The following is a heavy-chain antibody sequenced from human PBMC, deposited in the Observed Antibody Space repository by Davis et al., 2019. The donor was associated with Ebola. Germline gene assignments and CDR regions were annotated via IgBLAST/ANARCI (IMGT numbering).Heavy chain of an antibody. V-gene: IGHV1-46*01. D-gene: IGHD4-17*01. CDR3: ARADFGDYVGTECFDP. CDR1: GGTFSNYA. Sequence: AASVKVSCKASGGTFSNYAIHWVRQAPGQGLEWMGIINPSGGSTNYAQKFQGRVFMTRDTSTSTVYLELSSLTSEDTAVYYCARADFGDYVGTECFDPWGQGTLVTVSS. CDR2: INPSGGST. J-gene: IGHJ5*02.